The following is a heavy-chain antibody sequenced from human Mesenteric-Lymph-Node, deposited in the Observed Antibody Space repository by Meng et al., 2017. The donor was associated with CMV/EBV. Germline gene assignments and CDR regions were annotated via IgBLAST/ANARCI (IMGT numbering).Heavy chain of an antibody. D-gene: IGHD3-16*01. Sequence: GESLKISCAASGFTVSSNYMSWVRQAPGKGLEWVSVIYSGGSTYYADSVKGRFTISRDNSKNTLYLQMNSLRAEDTAVYYCARGLKGGNDAFDIWGQGTMVPSPQ. CDR1: GFTVSSNY. J-gene: IGHJ3*02. CDR2: IYSGGST. CDR3: ARGLKGGNDAFDI. V-gene: IGHV3-66*02.